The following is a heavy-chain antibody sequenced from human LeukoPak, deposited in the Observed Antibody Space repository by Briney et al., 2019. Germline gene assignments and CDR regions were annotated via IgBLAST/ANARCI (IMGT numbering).Heavy chain of an antibody. J-gene: IGHJ3*02. CDR2: INWNGGST. CDR1: GFTFDDYG. Sequence: GGSLRPSCAASGFTFDDYGMSWVRQAPGKGLEWVSGINWNGGSTGYADSVKGRFTISRDNAKNSLYLQMNSLRAEDTALYYCARARTKIFLSGYLKTEDAFDIWGQGTMVTVSS. D-gene: IGHD3-3*01. CDR3: ARARTKIFLSGYLKTEDAFDI. V-gene: IGHV3-20*04.